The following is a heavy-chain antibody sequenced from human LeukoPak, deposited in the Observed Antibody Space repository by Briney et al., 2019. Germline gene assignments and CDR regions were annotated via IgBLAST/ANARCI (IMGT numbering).Heavy chain of an antibody. V-gene: IGHV3-23*01. D-gene: IGHD2-15*01. J-gene: IGHJ3*02. CDR3: TREMVGDAFDI. CDR2: ISGSGGST. CDR1: GFTFSSYA. Sequence: GGSLRLSCAAPGFTFSSYAMSWVRQAPGKGLEWVSAISGSGGSTTYADSVKGRFSISRDNAKNTLYLQMNSLRAEDTAVYYCTREMVGDAFDIWGHGTLVTVSS.